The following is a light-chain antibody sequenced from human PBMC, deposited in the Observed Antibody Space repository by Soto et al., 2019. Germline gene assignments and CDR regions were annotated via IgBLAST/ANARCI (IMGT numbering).Light chain of an antibody. V-gene: IGKV4-1*01. Sequence: DIVMTQSPDSLAVSLGERATINCKSSQSVLYSSNNKNYLAWYQQKPGQPPKMLIYCASTRESGVPDRFSGSGSGTDFTLTISSLQAEDVAVYYCQEYYSELRAFGQGTKVEV. CDR1: QSVLYSSNNKNY. CDR3: QEYYSELRA. CDR2: CAS. J-gene: IGKJ1*01.